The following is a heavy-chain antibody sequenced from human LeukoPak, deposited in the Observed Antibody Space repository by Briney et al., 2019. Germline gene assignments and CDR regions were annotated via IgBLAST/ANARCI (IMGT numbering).Heavy chain of an antibody. V-gene: IGHV1-69*01. CDR2: IIPIFGTA. D-gene: IGHD2/OR15-2a*01. CDR1: GGTFSSYA. CDR3: ARGSMASDYFDY. J-gene: IGHJ4*02. Sequence: SVKVSCKASGGTFSSYAISWVRQAPGQGLEWMGGIIPIFGTANYARKFQGRVTITADESTSTAYMELSSLRSEDTAVYYCARGSMASDYFDYWGQGTLVTVSS.